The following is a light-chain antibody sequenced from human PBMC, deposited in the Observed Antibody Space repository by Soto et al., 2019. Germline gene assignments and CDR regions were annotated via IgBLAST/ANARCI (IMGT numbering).Light chain of an antibody. CDR3: GTWDDSLNGYV. V-gene: IGLV1-44*01. Sequence: QSVLTQPPPVSGTPAQRVTISCSGSSSNIGSYSVNWYQQLPGTAPRLLIYTNNQRPSGVPDRFSGSKSGTSASLAISGLQSEDEADYYCGTWDDSLNGYVFGTGTKVTVL. CDR1: SSNIGSYS. CDR2: TNN. J-gene: IGLJ1*01.